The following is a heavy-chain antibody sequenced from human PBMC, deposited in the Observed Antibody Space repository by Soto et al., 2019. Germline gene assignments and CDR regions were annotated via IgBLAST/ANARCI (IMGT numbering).Heavy chain of an antibody. J-gene: IGHJ6*02. Sequence: VQLVESGGGLVKPGGSLRLSCAASGFTFSSYSMNWVRQAPGKGLEWVSSISSGSSYIYYADSVKGRFTISRDNAKNLLYLQMNSLRAEDTAVYYCARSSGGSWKLWNYDGMDVWGQGTTVTVSS. D-gene: IGHD5-12*01. V-gene: IGHV3-21*06. CDR1: GFTFSSYS. CDR2: ISSGSSYI. CDR3: ARSSGGSWKLWNYDGMDV.